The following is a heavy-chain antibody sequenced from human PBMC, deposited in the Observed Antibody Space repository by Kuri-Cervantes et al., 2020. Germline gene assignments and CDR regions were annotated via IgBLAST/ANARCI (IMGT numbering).Heavy chain of an antibody. CDR1: GYSISSGYY. J-gene: IGHJ6*02. Sequence: GSLRLPCTVSGYSISSGYYWGWIRQPPGKGLEWIGSIYHSGSTYYNPSLKSRVTISVDTSKNQFSLKLSSVTAADTAVYYCARVGDILTGYYYYGMDVWGQGPRSPSP. CDR3: ARVGDILTGYYYYGMDV. D-gene: IGHD3-9*01. CDR2: IYHSGST. V-gene: IGHV4-38-2*02.